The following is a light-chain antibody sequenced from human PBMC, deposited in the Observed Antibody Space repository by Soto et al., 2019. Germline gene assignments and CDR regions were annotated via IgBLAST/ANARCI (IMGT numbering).Light chain of an antibody. CDR1: SSDVGAYNS. CDR2: DVS. V-gene: IGLV2-14*01. CDR3: SSYTSSNSYV. Sequence: QFVLTQPASVSGSPGQSIAISCTGTSSDVGAYNSVSWYQQYPGKAPKLMIHDVSSRPSGVSDRFSGSKSGNTASLTISGLQAEDEADYYCSSYTSSNSYVFGSGTKVTVL. J-gene: IGLJ1*01.